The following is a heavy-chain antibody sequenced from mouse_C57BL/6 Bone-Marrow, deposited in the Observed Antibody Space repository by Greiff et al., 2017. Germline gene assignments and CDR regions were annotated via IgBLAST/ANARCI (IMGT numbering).Heavy chain of an antibody. CDR2: IDPENGDT. Sequence: VQLQQSGAELVRPGASVKLSCTASGFNIKDDYMHWVKQRPEQGLEWIGWIDPENGDTEYASKFQGKATITADTSSNTADLQLSSLTSEDTAVYYCTTSTVVADYWGQGTTLTVSS. V-gene: IGHV14-4*01. CDR3: TTSTVVADY. CDR1: GFNIKDDY. J-gene: IGHJ2*01. D-gene: IGHD1-1*01.